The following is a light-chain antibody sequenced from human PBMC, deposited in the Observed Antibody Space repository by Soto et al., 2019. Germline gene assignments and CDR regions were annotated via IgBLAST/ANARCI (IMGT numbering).Light chain of an antibody. CDR3: QHYGSSPRYT. CDR1: QSVTSSY. Sequence: EVVLTQSPGTLSLSPGERATLSCRASQSVTSSYLAWYHQKPGQAPRLLFYGASSRATGVPDRFSGSGSGTDFTLTISRLEPDDFAVYYCQHYGSSPRYTFGQGTKLEIK. J-gene: IGKJ2*01. V-gene: IGKV3-20*01. CDR2: GAS.